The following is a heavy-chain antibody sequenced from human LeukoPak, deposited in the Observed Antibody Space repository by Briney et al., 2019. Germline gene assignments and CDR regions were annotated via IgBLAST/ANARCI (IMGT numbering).Heavy chain of an antibody. Sequence: PGGSLRLSCAATGYSFKDYGMHWVRQPPGKGLEWVSAINWNGGGTDYADSVKGRFTIFRDNAKNSLYLQLSSLRPEDTALYYCAKHLTATNTYIFFGLDVWGQGTSVTVS. CDR2: INWNGGGT. V-gene: IGHV3-9*01. CDR1: GYSFKDYG. CDR3: AKHLTATNTYIFFGLDV. J-gene: IGHJ6*02. D-gene: IGHD1-26*01.